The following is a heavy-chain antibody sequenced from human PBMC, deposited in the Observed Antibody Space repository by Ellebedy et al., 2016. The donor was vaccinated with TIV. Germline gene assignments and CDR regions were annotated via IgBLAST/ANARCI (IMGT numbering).Heavy chain of an antibody. V-gene: IGHV1-46*01. Sequence: AASVKVSCKASGYTFTSDLIHWVRQAPGQGLEWMGIINPSGGGTGYAQKFQGRVTMTRDTSASTVYMELSSLRSEDTAVYYCARDGDQLDYWGQGTLVIVSS. CDR2: INPSGGGT. CDR3: ARDGDQLDY. CDR1: GYTFTSDL. J-gene: IGHJ4*02. D-gene: IGHD3-3*01.